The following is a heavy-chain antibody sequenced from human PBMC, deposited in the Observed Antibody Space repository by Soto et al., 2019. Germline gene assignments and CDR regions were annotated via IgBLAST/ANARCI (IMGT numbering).Heavy chain of an antibody. Sequence: ASVKVSCKASGYTFTSYAMHWVRQAPGQRLEWMGWINAGNGNTKYSQKFQGRVTITRDTSASTADMELSSLRSEDTAVYYCARVNLGGPYYYYGMDVWGQGTTVTVSS. CDR3: ARVNLGGPYYYYGMDV. CDR1: GYTFTSYA. D-gene: IGHD3-16*01. J-gene: IGHJ6*02. CDR2: INAGNGNT. V-gene: IGHV1-3*01.